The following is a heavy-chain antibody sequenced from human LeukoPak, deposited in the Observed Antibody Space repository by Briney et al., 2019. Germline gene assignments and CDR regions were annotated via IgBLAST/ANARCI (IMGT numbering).Heavy chain of an antibody. V-gene: IGHV3-9*01. D-gene: IGHD3-9*01. CDR2: ISWNSGSV. CDR3: AKGRYFDWSIFDY. J-gene: IGHJ4*02. CDR1: GFTFDDYA. Sequence: GGSLRLSCAASGFTFDDYAMHWVWQAPGKGLEWVSGISWNSGSVGYADSVKGRFTISRDNAKNSLYLQMNSLRAEDTALYYCAKGRYFDWSIFDYWGQGTLVTVSS.